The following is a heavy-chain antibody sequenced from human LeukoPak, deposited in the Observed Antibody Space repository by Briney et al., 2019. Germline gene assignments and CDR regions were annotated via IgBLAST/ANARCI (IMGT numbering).Heavy chain of an antibody. Sequence: PSETLSLTCTVSGGSISSYYWSWIRQPPGKGLEWIGYIYYSGSTNYNPSLKSRVTISVDTSKNQFSLKLSSVTAAGTAVYYCARHVSGIYYSQFDYWGQGTLVTVSS. V-gene: IGHV4-59*08. J-gene: IGHJ4*02. CDR1: GGSISSYY. D-gene: IGHD3-10*01. CDR2: IYYSGST. CDR3: ARHVSGIYYSQFDY.